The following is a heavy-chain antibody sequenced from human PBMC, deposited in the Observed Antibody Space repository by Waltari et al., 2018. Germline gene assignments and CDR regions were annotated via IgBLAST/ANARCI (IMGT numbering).Heavy chain of an antibody. CDR2: ISAEGTPI. D-gene: IGHD1-26*01. Sequence: EVRLVESGGGLVQPGGSLRLXCIVSGINLSXHTMNWVRQAPGKGLQWVSYISAEGTPIXYADAVEGRFTIXRDXGRXSXSXEMNSLRAXXTAVXYCATSSRYXXPDAFDIXGQGTLVTVXS. CDR3: ATSSRYXXPDAFDI. CDR1: GINLSXHT. J-gene: IGHJ3*02. V-gene: IGHV3-48*04.